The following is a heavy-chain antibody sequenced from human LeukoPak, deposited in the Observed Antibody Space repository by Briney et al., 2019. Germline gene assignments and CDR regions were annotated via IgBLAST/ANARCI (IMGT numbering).Heavy chain of an antibody. CDR1: GFTFSSYW. CDR2: ISDGGGTT. Sequence: GGSLRLSCAASGFTFSSYWMHWVRQAPGKGLVWVSRISDGGGTTTYADAVKGRFTIFRDNSKNTLYLQMNSLRVEDTAVYYCATTNHFDYWGQGTLVTVSS. D-gene: IGHD1-1*01. CDR3: ATTNHFDY. V-gene: IGHV3-74*01. J-gene: IGHJ4*02.